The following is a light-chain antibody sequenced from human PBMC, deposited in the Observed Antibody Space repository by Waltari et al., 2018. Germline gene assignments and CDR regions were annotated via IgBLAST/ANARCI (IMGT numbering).Light chain of an antibody. CDR3: SSFATFRTWV. Sequence: LTQPASVSGSPGQSITISCTGTSSDGGGYNYVSWYQQHPGQAPILILYDVTKRPSGVSNRFSGSKSGNTASLTISGLQADDDADYYCSSFATFRTWVFGGGTRLTVL. J-gene: IGLJ3*02. V-gene: IGLV2-14*03. CDR2: DVT. CDR1: SSDGGGYNY.